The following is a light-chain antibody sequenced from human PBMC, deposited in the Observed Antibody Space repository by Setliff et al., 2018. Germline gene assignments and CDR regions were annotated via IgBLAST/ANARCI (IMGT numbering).Light chain of an antibody. CDR3: SSYAASYNPYV. CDR2: EVT. V-gene: IGLV2-8*01. J-gene: IGLJ1*01. Sequence: QSVLTQPPSASGSPGQSLTISCTGTSRDIGAYTFVSWYQQHPGKAPRLIIYEVTKRPSGVPDRFSGSKSGNTASLTVSGLQAEDEADYYCSSYAASYNPYVFGSGTKVTVL. CDR1: SRDIGAYTF.